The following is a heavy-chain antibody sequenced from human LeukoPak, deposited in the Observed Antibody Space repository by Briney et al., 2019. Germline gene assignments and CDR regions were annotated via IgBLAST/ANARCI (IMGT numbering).Heavy chain of an antibody. CDR3: AKYDSSLSGDYSYYYMDV. J-gene: IGHJ6*03. D-gene: IGHD6-6*01. V-gene: IGHV3-23*01. Sequence: GGSLRLSCAASGITFSTYSMSWVRQAPGKGLEWVSAISGGGGSTFYADSVKGRFTISRDNSKNTLYLQMNSLRAEDTAVYYCAKYDSSLSGDYSYYYMDVWGKGTTVTVSS. CDR2: ISGGGGST. CDR1: GITFSTYS.